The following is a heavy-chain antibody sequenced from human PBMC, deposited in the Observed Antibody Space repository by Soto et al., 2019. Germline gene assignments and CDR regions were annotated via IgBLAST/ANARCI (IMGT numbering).Heavy chain of an antibody. D-gene: IGHD2-8*02. Sequence: HEHLVQSGAEVKRPGASLKVSCKASGYSFTGYYIHWVRQAPGQGLEWMGWINPDSGATNYAQNFQRRLTLTSDTSISTASMDLTSLTSDDTAVYYCARGDYGTGGYPFPYFDYWGQGTLVIVSS. CDR3: ARGDYGTGGYPFPYFDY. CDR2: INPDSGAT. V-gene: IGHV1-2*02. CDR1: GYSFTGYY. J-gene: IGHJ4*02.